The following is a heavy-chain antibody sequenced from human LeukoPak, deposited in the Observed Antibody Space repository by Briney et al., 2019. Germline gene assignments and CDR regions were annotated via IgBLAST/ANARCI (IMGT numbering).Heavy chain of an antibody. V-gene: IGHV1-69*13. CDR3: ARVATIGGVTYYYYGMDV. CDR1: GGTFSSYA. J-gene: IGHJ6*02. Sequence: SVKVSCKASGGTFSSYAISWVRQAPGQGLEWMGGIIPIFGTANYAQKFQGRVTITADESTSTAYMELSSLRSEDTAVYYCARVATIGGVTYYYYGMDVWGQGTTVTVSS. CDR2: IIPIFGTA. D-gene: IGHD5-12*01.